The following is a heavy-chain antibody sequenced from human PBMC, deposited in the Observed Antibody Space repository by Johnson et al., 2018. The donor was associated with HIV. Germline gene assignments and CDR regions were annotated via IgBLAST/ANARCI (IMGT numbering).Heavy chain of an antibody. D-gene: IGHD3-3*02. Sequence: QVQLVESGGGLVKPGGSLRLSCAASGFTFSSYAMHWVRQAPGKGLEWVAVISYDGSNKYYADSVKGRFTISRDNSKNTLYLQMNSLRAGDTGVYYCAKAFCPGCDAFEIWGQGTLVTVSS. CDR2: ISYDGSNK. CDR1: GFTFSSYA. V-gene: IGHV3-30-3*01. J-gene: IGHJ3*02. CDR3: AKAFCPGCDAFEI.